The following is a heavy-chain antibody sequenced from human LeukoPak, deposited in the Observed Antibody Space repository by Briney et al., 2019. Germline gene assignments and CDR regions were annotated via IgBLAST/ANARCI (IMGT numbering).Heavy chain of an antibody. J-gene: IGHJ4*02. Sequence: VASVKVSCKASGFTFTSSAMQWVRQARGQRLEWIGWIVVGSGNTNYAQKFQERVTITTDMSTSTAYMELSSLRSEDTAVYYCAALWDTRGGYFDYWGQGTLVTVSS. CDR1: GFTFTSSA. V-gene: IGHV1-58*02. D-gene: IGHD3-10*01. CDR2: IVVGSGNT. CDR3: AALWDTRGGYFDY.